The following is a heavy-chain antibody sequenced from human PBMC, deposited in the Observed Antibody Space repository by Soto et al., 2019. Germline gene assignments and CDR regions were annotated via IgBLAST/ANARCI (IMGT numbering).Heavy chain of an antibody. J-gene: IGHJ4*01. CDR1: GYTFTNYG. D-gene: IGHD2-15*01. CDR2: IGPYNDNT. CDR3: TREYCSGGRCFGPDY. Sequence: GASVKVSCKASGYTFTNYGISWVRQAPGQGLEWMGWIGPYNDNTKYAQKFQGRVTVSIDTSTNTAYMELRSLTSDDTAVYYCTREYCSGGRCFGPDYWG. V-gene: IGHV1-18*01.